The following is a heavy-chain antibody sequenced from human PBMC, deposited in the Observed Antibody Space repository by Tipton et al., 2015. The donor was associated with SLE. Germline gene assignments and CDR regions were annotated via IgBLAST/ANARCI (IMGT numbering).Heavy chain of an antibody. D-gene: IGHD1-26*01. CDR2: IYYSGST. Sequence: TLSLTCTVSGGSISSSSYYWGWIRQPPGKGLEWIGSIYYSGSTYYNPSLKSRVTISVDTSRNQFSLELSSVTAADTAVYYCATGYGGSYSYYYYMDVWGKGTTVTV. CDR3: ATGYGGSYSYYYYMDV. V-gene: IGHV4-39*07. CDR1: GGSISSSSYY. J-gene: IGHJ6*03.